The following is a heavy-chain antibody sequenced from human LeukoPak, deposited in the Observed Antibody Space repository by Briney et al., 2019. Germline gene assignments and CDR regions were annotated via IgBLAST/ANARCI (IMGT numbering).Heavy chain of an antibody. CDR3: ARPIGDTYYYDSSGYHTPHDAFDI. D-gene: IGHD3-22*01. Sequence: GDSLKISCKGSGYSFTSYWIGWVRQMPGKGLEWMGIIYPGDSDTRYSPSFQGQVTISADKSISTAYLQWSSLKASDTAVYYCARPIGDTYYYDSSGYHTPHDAFDIWGQGTMVTVSS. V-gene: IGHV5-51*01. CDR1: GYSFTSYW. J-gene: IGHJ3*02. CDR2: IYPGDSDT.